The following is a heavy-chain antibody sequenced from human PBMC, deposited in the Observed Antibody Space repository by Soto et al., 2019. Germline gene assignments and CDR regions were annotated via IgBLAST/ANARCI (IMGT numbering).Heavy chain of an antibody. J-gene: IGHJ4*02. CDR1: GFSLSTGVG. CDR3: ARSCPLTSETPYGGFIVS. Sequence: SGPTLVNPTQTLTLTCSFSGFSLSTGVGVTWIRQFPGKALEWLALIYWNDEQHFSPSLRSRLTITKDTSKNQVVLTMTKMDYVDSVTYFFARSCPLTSETPYGGFIVSWCQGTLVTVSS. CDR2: IYWNDEQ. D-gene: IGHD1-1*01. V-gene: IGHV2-5*01.